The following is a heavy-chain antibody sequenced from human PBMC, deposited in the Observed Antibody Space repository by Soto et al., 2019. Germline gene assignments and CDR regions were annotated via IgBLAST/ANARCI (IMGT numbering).Heavy chain of an antibody. Sequence: QVQLVESGGGEVQPGTSLRLSCAASGFTFSRFPMHWVRQAPGKGLDWVGLISADGSSQHYADSVRGRFIISRDNFRSTVSLQMDRLRAEDTAVYYCARPVVAGTPDYWGQGTLVSVSS. CDR2: ISADGSSQ. V-gene: IGHV3-30-3*01. D-gene: IGHD2-15*01. CDR3: ARPVVAGTPDY. J-gene: IGHJ4*02. CDR1: GFTFSRFP.